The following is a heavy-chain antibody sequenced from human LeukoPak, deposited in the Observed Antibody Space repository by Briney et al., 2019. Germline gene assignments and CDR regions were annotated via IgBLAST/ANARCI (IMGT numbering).Heavy chain of an antibody. J-gene: IGHJ3*02. Sequence: GASVKVSCKASGGTFSSYAISWVRQAPGQGLEWMGIINPSGGSTSYAQKFQGRVTMTRDTSTSTVYMELSSLRSEDTAVYYCARSDFAGDAFGDAFDIWGQGTMVTVSS. CDR2: INPSGGST. D-gene: IGHD3-10*01. V-gene: IGHV1-46*01. CDR3: ARSDFAGDAFGDAFDI. CDR1: GGTFSSYA.